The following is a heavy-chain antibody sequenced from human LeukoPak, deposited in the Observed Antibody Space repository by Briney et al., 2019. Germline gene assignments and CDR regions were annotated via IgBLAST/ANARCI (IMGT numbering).Heavy chain of an antibody. CDR2: ISGRGDSA. CDR1: GSTFSSDG. CDR3: AKGRSYRGGYYYFDY. J-gene: IGHJ4*02. Sequence: GGSLRLSCAAFGSTFSSDGMGWVRQAPGKGLEWVSAISGRGDSAYYADSVKGRFTISRDNSKNTLYLHMNSLRAEDTAVYYCAKGRSYRGGYYYFDYWGQGTLVTVSS. D-gene: IGHD5-18*01. V-gene: IGHV3-23*01.